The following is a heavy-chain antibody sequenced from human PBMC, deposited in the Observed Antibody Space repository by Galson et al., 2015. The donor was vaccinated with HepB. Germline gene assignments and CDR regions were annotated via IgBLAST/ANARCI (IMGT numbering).Heavy chain of an antibody. V-gene: IGHV3-33*01. CDR1: GFTFSSYG. CDR2: IWYDGSNK. CDR3: ARVGGSRRWYYFDY. D-gene: IGHD4-23*01. Sequence: SLRLSCAASGFTFSSYGMHWVRQAPGKGLEWAAVIWYDGSNKYYADSVKGRFTISRDNSKNTLYLQMNSLRAEDTAVYYCARVGGSRRWYYFDYWGQGTLVTVSS. J-gene: IGHJ4*02.